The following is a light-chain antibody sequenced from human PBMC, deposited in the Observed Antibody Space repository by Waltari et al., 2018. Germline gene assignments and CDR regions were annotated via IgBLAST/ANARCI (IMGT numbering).Light chain of an antibody. CDR3: QQTSGAPIT. Sequence: DIQMTQSPSSLSASVGDRVTITCRASQNIFNYVYWYQQKPGKAPRLLISGASSLTGWVPSRFSGSGFGTDFTLTIGGLQPEDSATYYCQQTSGAPITFGRGTKVEIK. CDR1: QNIFNY. V-gene: IGKV1-39*01. J-gene: IGKJ4*01. CDR2: GAS.